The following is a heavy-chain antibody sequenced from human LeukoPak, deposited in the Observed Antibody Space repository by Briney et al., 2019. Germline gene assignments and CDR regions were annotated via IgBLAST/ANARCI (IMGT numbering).Heavy chain of an antibody. D-gene: IGHD3-9*01. CDR1: GFTFSSYG. Sequence: GGSLRLSCAASGFTFSSYGMHWVRQAPGEGLEWVAVIWYDGSNKYYADSVKGRFTISRDNSKNTLYLQMNSLRAEDTAVYYCAIASLDWYFFDYWGQGTLVTVSS. CDR3: AIASLDWYFFDY. V-gene: IGHV3-33*01. J-gene: IGHJ4*02. CDR2: IWYDGSNK.